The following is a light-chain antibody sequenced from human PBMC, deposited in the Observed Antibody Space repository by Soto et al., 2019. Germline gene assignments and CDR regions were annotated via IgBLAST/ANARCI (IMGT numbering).Light chain of an antibody. CDR1: RSIGSW. J-gene: IGKJ2*01. V-gene: IGKV1-5*03. CDR2: KAS. CDR3: QQYNSYT. Sequence: DIRMTQSPSPLSASVGDRVPIACRASRSIGSWLAWYQQKPGKAPKLLIYKASSLESGVPSRFTGSGSGTEFTLTISSLQPDDFATYYCQQYNSYTFGQGTKLEIK.